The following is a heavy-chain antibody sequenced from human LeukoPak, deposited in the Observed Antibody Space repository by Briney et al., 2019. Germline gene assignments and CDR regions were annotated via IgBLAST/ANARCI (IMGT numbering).Heavy chain of an antibody. CDR2: IYPGDSDT. Sequence: GESLKISCKGSGYSFTSYWIGWVRQMPGKGLEWMGIIYPGDSDTRYSPSFQGQVTISADKSISTAYLQWSSLKASDTAMYYCARRQSHYYGSGSYYNPPLFDYWGQGTLVTVSS. J-gene: IGHJ4*02. CDR1: GYSFTSYW. D-gene: IGHD3-10*01. V-gene: IGHV5-51*01. CDR3: ARRQSHYYGSGSYYNPPLFDY.